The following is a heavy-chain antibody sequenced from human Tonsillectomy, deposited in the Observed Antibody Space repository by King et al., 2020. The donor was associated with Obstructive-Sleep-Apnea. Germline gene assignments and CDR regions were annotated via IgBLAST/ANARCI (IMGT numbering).Heavy chain of an antibody. CDR3: ASLYFYDSSGFYQNFDY. CDR1: GYSFTSYW. J-gene: IGHJ4*02. V-gene: IGHV5-10-1*01. D-gene: IGHD3-22*01. Sequence: QLVQSGAGVKKPGESLRISCKGSGYSFTSYWISWVRQMPGKGLEWMGTIDPSDSYTNYSPSFQGPVTISAEKSINTAYLQWSSLQASDTAMYYCASLYFYDSSGFYQNFDYWGQGTLVTVSS. CDR2: IDPSDSYT.